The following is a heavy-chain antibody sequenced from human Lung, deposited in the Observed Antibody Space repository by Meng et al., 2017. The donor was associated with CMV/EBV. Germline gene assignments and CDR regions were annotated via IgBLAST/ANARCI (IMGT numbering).Heavy chain of an antibody. V-gene: IGHV3-33*01. D-gene: IGHD3-10*01. CDR3: ASEEGYGSGSYFGDY. CDR1: GFTFGNYG. Sequence: SGFTFGNYGMPWVRQVPGKGLEWVAMIWYDGSKKFYADSVKGRFTISRDNSKNTLYLQMNNLSVEDMAVYYCASEEGYGSGSYFGDYWSQGTLVTVSS. J-gene: IGHJ4*02. CDR2: IWYDGSKK.